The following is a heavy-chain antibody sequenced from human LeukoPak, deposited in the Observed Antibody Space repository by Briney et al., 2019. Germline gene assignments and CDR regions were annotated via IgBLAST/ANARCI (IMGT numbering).Heavy chain of an antibody. V-gene: IGHV4-34*01. J-gene: IGHJ5*02. D-gene: IGHD3-10*01. Sequence: SETLSLTCAVYGGSFSGYYWSWIRQPPGKGLEWIGEINHSGSTNYNPSLKSRVTISVDTSKNQFSLKLSSVTAADTAVYYCARDKMYYYGSGSYLGNWFDPWGQGTLVTVSS. CDR2: INHSGST. CDR1: GGSFSGYY. CDR3: ARDKMYYYGSGSYLGNWFDP.